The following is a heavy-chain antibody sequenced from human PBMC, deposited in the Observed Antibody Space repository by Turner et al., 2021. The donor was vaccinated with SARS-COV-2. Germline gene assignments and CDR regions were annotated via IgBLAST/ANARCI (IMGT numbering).Heavy chain of an antibody. D-gene: IGHD3-22*01. CDR1: GYTVASYC. Sequence: QVQLVQSGADVKKPGASVKVSCKASGYTVASYCISWVRQAPGQGLEWMGCISAYNGNTNYAQKLQGRATMTTDTSTSTAYMELRSLRSDDSAVYYCAREPFTYYYDSSGNWFDPWGQGTLVTVSS. CDR2: ISAYNGNT. V-gene: IGHV1-18*01. J-gene: IGHJ5*02. CDR3: AREPFTYYYDSSGNWFDP.